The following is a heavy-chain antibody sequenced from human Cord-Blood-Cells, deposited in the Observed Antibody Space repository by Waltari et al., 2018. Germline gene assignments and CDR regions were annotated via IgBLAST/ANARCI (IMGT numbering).Heavy chain of an antibody. CDR2: INHSGST. CDR3: ARGDDNFLTGFWY. Sequence: LQQWGAGLLKPSETLSLTCAVYGGSFSGYYWSWIRQPPGKGLEWIGEINHSGSTNYNPSLKSRVTISVDTSKNQFSLKLSSVTAADTAVYYCARGDDNFLTGFWYWGQGTLVTVSS. CDR1: GGSFSGYY. V-gene: IGHV4-34*01. J-gene: IGHJ4*02. D-gene: IGHD3-9*01.